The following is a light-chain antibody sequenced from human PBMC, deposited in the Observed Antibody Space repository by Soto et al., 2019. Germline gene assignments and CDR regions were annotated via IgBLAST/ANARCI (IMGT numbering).Light chain of an antibody. CDR1: QGISNY. V-gene: IGKV1-6*01. CDR3: LQDYNYPWT. CDR2: GAT. Sequence: SASVGDRITISCRASQGISNYLAWYQQRPGKAPKLLIFGATTLQSGVPSRFSASGSGPDFTLTISSLQPEDFATYYCLQDYNYPWTFGQGTKVDIK. J-gene: IGKJ1*01.